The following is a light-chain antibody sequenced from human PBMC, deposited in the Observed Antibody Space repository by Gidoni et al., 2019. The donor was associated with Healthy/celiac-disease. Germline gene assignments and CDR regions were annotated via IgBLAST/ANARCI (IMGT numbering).Light chain of an antibody. V-gene: IGKV3-11*01. Sequence: ELVLTQSPATLPLSPGERATLSCRASQSVSSYLAWYQQKPGQAPRLLIYDASNRATGIPARFSGSGSGTDFTLTISSLEPEDFAVYYCQQRSNWPPLTFGGGTKVEIK. CDR2: DAS. J-gene: IGKJ4*01. CDR1: QSVSSY. CDR3: QQRSNWPPLT.